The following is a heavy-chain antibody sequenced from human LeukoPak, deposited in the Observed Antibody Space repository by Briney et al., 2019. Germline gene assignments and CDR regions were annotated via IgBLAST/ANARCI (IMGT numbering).Heavy chain of an antibody. Sequence: GASVKVSCKASGGTFSSYAISWVRQAPGQGLEWMGWISGYNGHTKYAQKFQGRVTMTTDTSTSTAYMELRSLTSDDTAVFYCARGLPPRRNYDSSGYYSYYFDYWDQGTLVTVSS. V-gene: IGHV1-18*01. J-gene: IGHJ4*02. CDR2: ISGYNGHT. CDR1: GGTFSSYA. CDR3: ARGLPPRRNYDSSGYYSYYFDY. D-gene: IGHD3-22*01.